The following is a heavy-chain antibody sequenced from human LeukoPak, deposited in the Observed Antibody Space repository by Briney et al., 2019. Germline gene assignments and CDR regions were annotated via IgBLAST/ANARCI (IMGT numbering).Heavy chain of an antibody. CDR2: ISWNSGSI. CDR3: AKDIGIARQWLEAFDI. CDR1: GFTFSSYA. Sequence: GGSLRLSCAASGFTFSSYAMHWVRQAPGKGLEWVSGISWNSGSIGYADSVKGRFTISRDNAKNSLYLQMNSLRAEDTALYYCAKDIGIARQWLEAFDIWGQGTMVTVSS. V-gene: IGHV3-9*01. J-gene: IGHJ3*02. D-gene: IGHD6-19*01.